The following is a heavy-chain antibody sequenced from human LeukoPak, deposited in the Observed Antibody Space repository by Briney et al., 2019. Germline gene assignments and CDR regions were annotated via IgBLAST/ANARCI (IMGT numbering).Heavy chain of an antibody. CDR1: GGTFSSYA. V-gene: IGHV1-69*13. CDR2: IIPIFGTA. CDR3: AGRYDYYYDSSGRPSQLDY. Sequence: SVKVSCKASGGTFSSYAISWVRQAPGQGLEWMGGIIPIFGTANYAQKFQGRVTITADESTSTAYMELSSLRSEDTAVYYCAGRYDYYYDSSGRPSQLDYWGQETLVTVSS. J-gene: IGHJ4*02. D-gene: IGHD3-22*01.